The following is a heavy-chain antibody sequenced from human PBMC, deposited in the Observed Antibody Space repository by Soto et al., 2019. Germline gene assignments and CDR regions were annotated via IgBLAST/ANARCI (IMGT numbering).Heavy chain of an antibody. Sequence: EVQLVESGGGLVQPGGSLRLSCAASGFTFSSYWMHWVRQAPGKGLVWVSRINSDGSSTSYADSVKGRFTISRDNAKNTLYLQMNSLGGEDTAVYYWSRSGGDSPPGYWGQGTLVTVSS. V-gene: IGHV3-74*01. J-gene: IGHJ4*02. CDR3: SRSGGDSPPGY. CDR2: INSDGSST. CDR1: GFTFSSYW. D-gene: IGHD6-13*01.